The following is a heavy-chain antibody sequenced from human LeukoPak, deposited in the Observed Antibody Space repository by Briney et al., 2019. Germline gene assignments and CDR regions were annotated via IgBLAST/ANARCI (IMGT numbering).Heavy chain of an antibody. D-gene: IGHD1-26*01. CDR3: AREPFIVGATKEAFDI. V-gene: IGHV1-2*06. CDR1: GYTFTGYY. CDR2: ISPNSGGT. Sequence: ASVKVSCKASGYTFTGYYMHWVRQAPGQGLEWMGRISPNSGGTNYAQKFQGRVTMTRDTSISTAYMELSRLRSDDTAVYYCAREPFIVGATKEAFDIWGQGTMVTVSS. J-gene: IGHJ3*02.